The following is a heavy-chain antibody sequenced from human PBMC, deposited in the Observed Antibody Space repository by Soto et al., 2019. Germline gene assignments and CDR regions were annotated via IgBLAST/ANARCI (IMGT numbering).Heavy chain of an antibody. V-gene: IGHV4-59*08. CDR3: ATSSGPQSPIGDH. CDR2: ISYSGNT. CDR1: GVSITSYY. J-gene: IGHJ4*02. Sequence: SETLSLTCTVSGVSITSYYWSWIRQSPGKGLEWIGFISYSGNTNYNPSLKSRVIISRDTSRNEFSLRLTSVTAADTAVYYCATSSGPQSPIGDHWGQGTLVTVAS. D-gene: IGHD6-19*01.